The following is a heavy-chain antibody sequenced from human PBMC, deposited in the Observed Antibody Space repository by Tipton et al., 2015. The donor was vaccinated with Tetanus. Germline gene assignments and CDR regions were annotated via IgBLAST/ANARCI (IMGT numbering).Heavy chain of an antibody. CDR2: ISAYNGNT. CDR1: GYTFTSYG. CDR3: ARTPRSYYYYYGMDV. V-gene: IGHV1-18*01. Sequence: QSGAEVKKPGASVKVSCKASGYTFTSYGISWVRQAPGQGLERMGWISAYNGNTNYAQKLQGRVTMTTDTSTSTAYMELRSLRSDDTAVYYCARTPRSYYYYYGMDVWGQGTTVTVSS. J-gene: IGHJ6*02. D-gene: IGHD2-15*01.